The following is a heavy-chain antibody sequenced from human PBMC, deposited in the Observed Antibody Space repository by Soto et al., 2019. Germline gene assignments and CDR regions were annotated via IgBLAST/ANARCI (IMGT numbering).Heavy chain of an antibody. D-gene: IGHD3-10*01. Sequence: SVKVSCKASGGTFSSYAISWVRQAPGQGLEWMGGIIPIFGTANYAQKFQGRVTITADKSTSTAYMELSNLRSEDTAVYHCAKNHGGELVPLATVDCFDPWGQGSVVTVSS. CDR2: IIPIFGTA. V-gene: IGHV1-69*06. CDR3: AKNHGGELVPLATVDCFDP. CDR1: GGTFSSYA. J-gene: IGHJ5*02.